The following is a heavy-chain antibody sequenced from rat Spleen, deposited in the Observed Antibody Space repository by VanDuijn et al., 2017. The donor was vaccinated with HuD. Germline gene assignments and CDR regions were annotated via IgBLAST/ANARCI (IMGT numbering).Heavy chain of an antibody. D-gene: IGHD1-4*01. CDR1: GFSLTNYG. Sequence: VQLKESGPGLVQPSQTLSLTCTVSGFSLTNYGVSWVRQPPGKGPEWMGVIWAGGSTADNSVFKSRLTISRDISKSQVFLNMNSLQTEDTATYYCASNYPLDYWGQGVMVTVSS. CDR3: ASNYPLDY. V-gene: IGHV2S63*01. J-gene: IGHJ2*01. CDR2: IWAGGST.